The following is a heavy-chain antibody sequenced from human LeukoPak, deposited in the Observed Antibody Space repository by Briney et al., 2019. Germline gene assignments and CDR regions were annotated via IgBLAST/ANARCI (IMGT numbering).Heavy chain of an antibody. CDR3: ARAYSETYGLGYYYMDV. CDR2: IYYSGST. D-gene: IGHD1-26*01. V-gene: IGHV4-59*01. CDR1: GGSISSYY. Sequence: NASETLSLTCTVSGGSISSYYWSWIRQPPGKGLEWIGYIYYSGSTNYNPSLKSRVTISVDTSKNQFSLKLSSVTAADTAVYYCARAYSETYGLGYYYMDVWGKGTTVTISS. J-gene: IGHJ6*03.